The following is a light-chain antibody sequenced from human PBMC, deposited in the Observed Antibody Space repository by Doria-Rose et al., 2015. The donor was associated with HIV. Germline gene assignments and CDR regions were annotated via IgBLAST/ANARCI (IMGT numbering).Light chain of an antibody. J-gene: IGKJ2*01. CDR1: HPLHHTIGRHS. CDR2: LGS. Sequence: IAMTQPPPALPVTARETATSTCRSSHPLHHTIGRHSLAWHLQKPGQSPQLLIYLGSNRASGVPDRFSGSGSGTDFTLKISRVEAEDVGVYYCMQALQTPYTFGQGTKLEIK. CDR3: MQALQTPYT. V-gene: IGKV2-28*01.